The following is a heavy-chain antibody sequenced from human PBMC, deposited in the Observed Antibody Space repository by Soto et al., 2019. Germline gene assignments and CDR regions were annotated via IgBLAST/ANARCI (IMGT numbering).Heavy chain of an antibody. J-gene: IGHJ4*02. CDR2: ISGSGGST. V-gene: IGHV3-23*01. CDR3: AKENGYSSSWFEFDY. D-gene: IGHD6-13*01. CDR1: GGSISSYY. Sequence: ETLSLTCTVSGGSISSYYWSWVRQAPGKGLEWVSAISGSGGSTYYADSVKGRFTISRDNSKNTLYLQMNSLRAEDTAVYYCAKENGYSSSWFEFDYWGQGTLVTVSS.